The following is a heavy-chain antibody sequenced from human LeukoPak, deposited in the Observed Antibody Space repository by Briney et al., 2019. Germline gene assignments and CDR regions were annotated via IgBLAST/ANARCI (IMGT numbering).Heavy chain of an antibody. CDR1: GGSISSSSYY. D-gene: IGHD3-3*01. CDR3: ARQMGYDFWSGYYNYNWFDP. CDR2: IYYSGST. V-gene: IGHV4-39*01. Sequence: SETLSLTCTVSGGSISSSSYYWGWIRQPPGKGLEWIGSIYYSGSTYYNPSLKSRVTISVDTSKNQFSLKLSSVTAADTAVYYCARQMGYDFWSGYYNYNWFDPWGQGTLVTVSS. J-gene: IGHJ5*02.